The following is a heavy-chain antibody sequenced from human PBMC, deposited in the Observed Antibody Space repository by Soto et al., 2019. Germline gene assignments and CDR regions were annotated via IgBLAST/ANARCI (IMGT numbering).Heavy chain of an antibody. V-gene: IGHV3-7*01. CDR2: IKQDGSEK. J-gene: IGHJ5*02. CDR1: GFTFSSYW. Sequence: EVQLVESGGGLVQPGGSLRLSCAASGFTFSSYWMSWVRQAPGKGLEWVANIKQDGSEKYCVDSVKGRFTISRDNAKNSLYLQMNSLRAEDTAVYYCARDRIVVVPAAIGWFDPWGQGTLVTVSS. D-gene: IGHD2-2*01. CDR3: ARDRIVVVPAAIGWFDP.